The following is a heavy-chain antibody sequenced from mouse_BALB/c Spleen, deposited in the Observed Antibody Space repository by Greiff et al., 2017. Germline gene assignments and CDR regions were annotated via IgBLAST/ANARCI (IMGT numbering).Heavy chain of an antibody. V-gene: IGHV2-9*02. CDR2: IWAGGST. CDR3: ASLDLGGYDGFSYYAMDY. Sequence: QVQLQQSGPGLVAPSQSLSITCTVSGFSLNSYGVHWVRQPPGKGLEWLGVIWAGGSTNYNSALMSRLSISKDNSKSQVFLKMNSLQTDDTAMYYCASLDLGGYDGFSYYAMDYWGQGTSVTVSS. CDR1: GFSLNSYG. D-gene: IGHD2-14*01. J-gene: IGHJ4*01.